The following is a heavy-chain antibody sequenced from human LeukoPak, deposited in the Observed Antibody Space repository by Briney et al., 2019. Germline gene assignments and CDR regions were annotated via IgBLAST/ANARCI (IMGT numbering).Heavy chain of an antibody. J-gene: IGHJ4*02. Sequence: SETLSLTCTVSGGSISSYYWSLIRQPAGKGLEWIGRIYTTGSTNYNPSLKSRVTMSVDSSKNQFSLKLSSVTAADTAVYYCARDALHYYDSSGSYSDYWGQGTLVTVSS. CDR1: GGSISSYY. CDR2: IYTTGST. V-gene: IGHV4-4*07. D-gene: IGHD3-22*01. CDR3: ARDALHYYDSSGSYSDY.